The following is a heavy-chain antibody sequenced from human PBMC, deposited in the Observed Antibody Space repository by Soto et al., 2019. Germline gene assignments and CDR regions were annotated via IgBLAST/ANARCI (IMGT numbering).Heavy chain of an antibody. Sequence: SETLSLTCTVSGGSISSYYWSWIRQPPGKGLEWIGYIYYSGSTNYNPSLKSRVTISVDTSKNQFSLKLSSVAAADTAVYYCARYYDFALDVWGKGTTVTVSS. V-gene: IGHV4-59*01. CDR3: ARYYDFALDV. J-gene: IGHJ6*04. CDR2: IYYSGST. D-gene: IGHD3-3*01. CDR1: GGSISSYY.